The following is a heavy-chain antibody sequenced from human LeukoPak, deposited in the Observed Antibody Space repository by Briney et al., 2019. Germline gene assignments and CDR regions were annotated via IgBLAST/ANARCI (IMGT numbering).Heavy chain of an antibody. CDR1: GFTVSSNY. J-gene: IGHJ4*02. CDR3: ARLTYGYNPGLDY. V-gene: IGHV3-66*02. D-gene: IGHD5-24*01. CDR2: IYSGGRK. Sequence: AGSLRLYCAASGFTVSSNYMSWVRQGPGKGLVWVLVIYSGGRKYYEESVKGRFTISRDNSKNTLYLQMNSLRAEDTAVYYCARLTYGYNPGLDYWGEGTLVAVSS.